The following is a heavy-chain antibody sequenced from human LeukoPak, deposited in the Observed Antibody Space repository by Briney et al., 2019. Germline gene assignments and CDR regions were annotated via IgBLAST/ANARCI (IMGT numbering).Heavy chain of an antibody. Sequence: PSETLSLTCAVYGGSFSGYYWSWLRQPPGKGLEWIGEINHSGSTNYNPSLKSRVTISVDTSKNQFSLKLSSVTAADTAVYYCARGRPLEMATIYAFDIWGQGTMVTVSS. J-gene: IGHJ3*02. CDR2: INHSGST. V-gene: IGHV4-34*01. D-gene: IGHD5-24*01. CDR1: GGSFSGYY. CDR3: ARGRPLEMATIYAFDI.